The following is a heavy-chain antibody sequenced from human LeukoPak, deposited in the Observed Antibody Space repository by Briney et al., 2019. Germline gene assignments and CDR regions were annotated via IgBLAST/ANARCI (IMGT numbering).Heavy chain of an antibody. CDR1: GGSISSGSYY. CDR2: IYTSGGT. D-gene: IGHD2-21*01. CDR3: ARDLWPPGYYYYMDV. Sequence: PSETLSLTCTVSGGSISSGSYYWSWIRQPAGKGLEWIGRIYTSGGTNYNPSLKSRVTMSVDTSKNQFSLKLSSVTAADTAVYYCARDLWPPGYYYYMDVWGKGTTVTVSS. V-gene: IGHV4-61*02. J-gene: IGHJ6*03.